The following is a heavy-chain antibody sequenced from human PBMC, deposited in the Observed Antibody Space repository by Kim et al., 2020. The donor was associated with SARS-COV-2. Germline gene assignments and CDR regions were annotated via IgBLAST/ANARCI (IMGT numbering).Heavy chain of an antibody. CDR1: GFTFDDYT. CDR3: AKAAVAGMYRGPGFDY. V-gene: IGHV3-43*01. D-gene: IGHD6-19*01. CDR2: ISWDGGST. J-gene: IGHJ4*02. Sequence: GGSLRLSCAASGFTFDDYTMHWVRQAPGKGLEWVSPISWDGGSTYYADSVKGRFTISRDNSKNSLYLQMNSLRAEDTALYYCAKAAVAGMYRGPGFDYWGQGTLVTVSS.